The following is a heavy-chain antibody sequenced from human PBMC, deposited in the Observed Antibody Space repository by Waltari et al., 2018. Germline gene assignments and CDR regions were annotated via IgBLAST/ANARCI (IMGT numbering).Heavy chain of an antibody. J-gene: IGHJ6*03. CDR1: GYTVTGSY. D-gene: IGHD6-13*01. V-gene: IGHV1-2*02. CDR3: AREGSSYYYYYMDV. Sequence: QVQLVQSGAEVKKPGASVKVSCKASGYTVTGSYMHWVRQAPGQGLEWMGWINPNSGGTNYAQKFQGRVTMTRDTSISTAYMELSRLRSDDMAVYYCAREGSSYYYYYMDVWGKGTTVTVSS. CDR2: INPNSGGT.